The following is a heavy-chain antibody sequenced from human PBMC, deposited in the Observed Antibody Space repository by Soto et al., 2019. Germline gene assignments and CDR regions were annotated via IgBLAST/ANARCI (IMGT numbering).Heavy chain of an antibody. CDR2: ISAYNGNT. CDR1: GYTFTSYG. V-gene: IGHV1-18*01. Sequence: QVQLVQSGAEVKKPGASVKVSCKASGYTFTSYGISWVRQAPGQGLEWMGWISAYNGNTNYAQKLQGRVTMTTDTSTSTAYRELRSMRSDDTAVYYCATPYYDILTGYNDYWGQGTLVTVSS. J-gene: IGHJ4*02. D-gene: IGHD3-9*01. CDR3: ATPYYDILTGYNDY.